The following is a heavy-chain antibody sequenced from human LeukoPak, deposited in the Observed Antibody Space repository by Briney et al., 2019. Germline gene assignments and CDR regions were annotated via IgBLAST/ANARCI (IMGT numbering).Heavy chain of an antibody. CDR1: GYTFTGYY. V-gene: IGHV1-2*02. D-gene: IGHD5-18*01. CDR3: AREGYHRPAWFDP. CDR2: MNPTSGGT. Sequence: GASVKVSCKASGYTFTGYYIHRVRQAPGQGLEWMGWMNPTSGGTNYAEKFQGRVTMTRDTSIITAYMELSSLRSDDTAVYYCAREGYHRPAWFDPWGQGTLVTVSS. J-gene: IGHJ5*02.